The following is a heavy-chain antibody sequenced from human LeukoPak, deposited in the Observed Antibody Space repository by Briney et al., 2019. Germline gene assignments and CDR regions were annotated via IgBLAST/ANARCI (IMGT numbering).Heavy chain of an antibody. Sequence: GGSLRLSCAASGFTFSSYSMNRVRQAPGKGLEWVSSISSSSSYIYYADSVKGRFTISRDNAKNSLYLQMNSLRAEDTAVYYCARDVRYYDILTANYYYYMDVWGKGTTVTVSS. CDR2: ISSSSSYI. V-gene: IGHV3-21*01. D-gene: IGHD3-9*01. CDR1: GFTFSSYS. J-gene: IGHJ6*03. CDR3: ARDVRYYDILTANYYYYMDV.